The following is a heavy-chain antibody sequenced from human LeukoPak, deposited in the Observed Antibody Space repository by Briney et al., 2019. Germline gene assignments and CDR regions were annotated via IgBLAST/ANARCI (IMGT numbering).Heavy chain of an antibody. CDR3: AKRRPKGSGSYFDY. CDR2: ISGSGGST. J-gene: IGHJ4*02. V-gene: IGHV3-23*01. D-gene: IGHD1-26*01. CDR1: GFTFSSYA. Sequence: GRSLRLSCAASGFTFSSYAMSWVRQAPGKGLEWVSAISGSGGSTYYADSVKGRFTISRDNSKNTLYLQMSSLRAEDTAVYYCAKRRPKGSGSYFDYWGQGTLVTVSS.